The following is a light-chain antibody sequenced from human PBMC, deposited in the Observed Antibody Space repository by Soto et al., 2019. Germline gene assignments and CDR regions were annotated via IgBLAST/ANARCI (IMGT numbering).Light chain of an antibody. CDR3: QQYNSYSGT. J-gene: IGKJ2*01. CDR1: QSISSW. Sequence: DIQMTQSPSTLSASVGDRVTITCRASQSISSWLAWYQQKPGKAPNLLIYKASSLESGVPLRFSGSGSGTEFTLTISSLQPDDFATYYCQQYNSYSGTFGQGTKLEIK. CDR2: KAS. V-gene: IGKV1-5*03.